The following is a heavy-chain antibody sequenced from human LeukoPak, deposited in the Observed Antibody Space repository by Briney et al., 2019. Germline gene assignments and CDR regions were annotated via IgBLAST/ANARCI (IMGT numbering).Heavy chain of an antibody. V-gene: IGHV3-7*01. CDR1: GFTFSNSW. J-gene: IGHJ4*02. D-gene: IGHD3-10*01. CDR2: IQQGGIEK. CDR3: ATEAYYHFDY. Sequence: PGGSLRLSCTASGFTFSNSWMAWVRQAPGKGLEWVAHIQQGGIEKYYVDSVKGRFTISRDNAKSSLYLQMNSLRDEDTALYFCATEAYYHFDYWGQGTLVTVSS.